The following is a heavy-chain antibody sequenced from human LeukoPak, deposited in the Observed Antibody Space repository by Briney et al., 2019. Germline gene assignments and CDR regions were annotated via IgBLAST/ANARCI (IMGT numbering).Heavy chain of an antibody. V-gene: IGHV3-23*01. D-gene: IGHD1-1*01. CDR3: AKSDGIGTFYY. CDR1: GFTFSSYA. J-gene: IGHJ4*02. CDR2: ISGSGGST. Sequence: GGSLRLSCAASGFTFSSYAMSWVRQAPGKGLEWVSAISGSGGSTYYADSVKGRFTISRDNSKDTLYLQMNGLRAEDTAVYYCAKSDGIGTFYYWGQGTLVTVSS.